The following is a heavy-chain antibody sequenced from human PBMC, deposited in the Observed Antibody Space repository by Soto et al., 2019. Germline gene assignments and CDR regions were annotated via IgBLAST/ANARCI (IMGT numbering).Heavy chain of an antibody. Sequence: SETLSLTCNVSGGSINSYYWSWIRQPAGKGLEWIGRISSGGSTIYNPSLKSRVTISVDTSKNQFSLRLTSVTAADTAVYFCARDAYPNWFDFWGQGTLVTVSS. CDR3: ARDAYPNWFDF. CDR2: ISSGGST. CDR1: GGSINSYY. V-gene: IGHV4-4*07. D-gene: IGHD2-8*01. J-gene: IGHJ5*01.